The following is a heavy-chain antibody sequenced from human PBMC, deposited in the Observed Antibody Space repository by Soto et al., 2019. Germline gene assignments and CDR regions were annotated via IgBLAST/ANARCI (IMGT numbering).Heavy chain of an antibody. CDR1: GGSISSGGYS. V-gene: IGHV4-30-2*01. CDR3: ARGQVVAAQH. D-gene: IGHD2-15*01. J-gene: IGHJ4*02. CDR2: IYHSGST. Sequence: QLQLQESGSGLVKPSQTLSLTCAVSGGSISSGGYSWSWIRQPPGKGLEWIGYIYHSGSTYYNPSRKSRGTISVDRSNYQFSLKMSSVTAADTAVYYCARGQVVAAQHWGQGTLVTVSS.